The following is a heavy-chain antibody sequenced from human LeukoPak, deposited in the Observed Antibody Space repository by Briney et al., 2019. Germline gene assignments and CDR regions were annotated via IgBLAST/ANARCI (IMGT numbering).Heavy chain of an antibody. D-gene: IGHD4-23*01. V-gene: IGHV4-30-4*08. J-gene: IGHJ3*02. CDR2: IYYSGST. CDR1: GGSISSGDYC. CDR3: AQASGGDAFDI. Sequence: SQTLSLTCTVSGGSISSGDYCWSWIRQPPGKGLEWIGYIYYSGSTYYNPSLKSRVTISVDTSKNQFSLKLSSVTAADTAVYYCAQASGGDAFDIWGQGTMVTVSS.